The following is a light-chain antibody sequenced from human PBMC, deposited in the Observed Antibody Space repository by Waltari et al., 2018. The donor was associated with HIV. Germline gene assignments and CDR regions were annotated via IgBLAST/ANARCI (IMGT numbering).Light chain of an antibody. Sequence: SYELTQPPSVSVSPGQTASITCSEAQLGDKYACWYQQKPGQSPVLVIYQDSKRPSGIPERFSGSNSGNTATLTISGTQAMDEADYYCQAWDSSPYVFGTGTKVTVL. CDR1: QLGDKY. CDR2: QDS. J-gene: IGLJ1*01. CDR3: QAWDSSPYV. V-gene: IGLV3-1*01.